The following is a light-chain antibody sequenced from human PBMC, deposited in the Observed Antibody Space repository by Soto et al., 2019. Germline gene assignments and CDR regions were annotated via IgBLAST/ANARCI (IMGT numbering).Light chain of an antibody. CDR1: QDIRNY. CDR3: QHYDELPF. Sequence: DIPMTQSPPSLSASVGDRVTITCQASQDIRNYLNWYQQKPGKAPKLLIYDASNLETGVPSRFSGSGSVTDFTFTISSLQPEDVATYYCQHYDELPFFGPGNKVYIK. V-gene: IGKV1-33*01. J-gene: IGKJ3*01. CDR2: DAS.